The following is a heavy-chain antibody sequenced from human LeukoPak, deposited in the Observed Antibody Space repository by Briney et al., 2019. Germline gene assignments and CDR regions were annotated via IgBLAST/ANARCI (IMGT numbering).Heavy chain of an antibody. V-gene: IGHV3-23*01. D-gene: IGHD2-2*01. CDR1: GFTFSSYA. CDR3: AKAGYCSGTSCPPADYYYYMDV. CDR2: ISGSGGST. J-gene: IGHJ6*03. Sequence: GGSLRLSCAASGFTFSSYAMSWVRQAPGKGLEWVSAISGSGGSTYYADSVKGRFTISRDNSKNTLYLQMNSLRAEDTAVYYCAKAGYCSGTSCPPADYYYYMDVWGKGTTVTVSS.